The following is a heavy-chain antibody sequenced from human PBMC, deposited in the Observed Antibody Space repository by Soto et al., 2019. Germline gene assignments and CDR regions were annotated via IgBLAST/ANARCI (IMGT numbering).Heavy chain of an antibody. CDR2: IYSTGSS. J-gene: IGHJ5*02. CDR3: ARGERKVNWRPYFDT. Sequence: SETLSLTCTVSGDSLSLYYWSWIRLSPGKGLEWIGYIYSTGSSNQNPSLRDRVAVSADASKNQFYLTLTSMTAADTAVYYCARGERKVNWRPYFDTWGQGIQVTVSS. V-gene: IGHV4-59*01. CDR1: GDSLSLYY. D-gene: IGHD1-26*01.